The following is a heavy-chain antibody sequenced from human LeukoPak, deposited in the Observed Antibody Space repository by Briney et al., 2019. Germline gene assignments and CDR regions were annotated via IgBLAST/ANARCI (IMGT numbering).Heavy chain of an antibody. CDR3: ARANGQSDFDY. V-gene: IGHV4-61*02. CDR2: IYTSGST. Sequence: SQTLCLTCTVSGGSISSGSYYWSWIPQPPGKGLEWIGRIYTSGSTNYNPSLKSRVTISVDTSKNQFSLKLSSVTAADTAVYYCARANGQSDFDYWGQGTLVTVSS. D-gene: IGHD2-8*01. J-gene: IGHJ4*02. CDR1: GGSISSGSYY.